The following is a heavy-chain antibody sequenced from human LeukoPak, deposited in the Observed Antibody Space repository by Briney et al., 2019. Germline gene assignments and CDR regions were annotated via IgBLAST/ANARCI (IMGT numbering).Heavy chain of an antibody. V-gene: IGHV3-30-3*01. J-gene: IGHJ4*02. CDR2: ISYDGSNK. CDR1: GFTFSSYA. CDR3: ARDFAGGSGWYVFTDY. Sequence: GRSLRLSCAASGFTFSSYAMHWVRQAPGKGLEWVAVISYDGSNKYYADSVKGRFTISRDNSKNTLYLQMNSLRAEDTAVYYCARDFAGGSGWYVFTDYWGQGTLVTVSS. D-gene: IGHD6-19*01.